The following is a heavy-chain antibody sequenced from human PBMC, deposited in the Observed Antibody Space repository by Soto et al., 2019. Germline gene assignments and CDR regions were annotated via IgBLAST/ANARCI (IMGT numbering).Heavy chain of an antibody. J-gene: IGHJ6*02. CDR3: ARGSVLAPPGWGCYRHYYGMDV. Sequence: EVQLVESGGGLVQPGGSLRLSCAASGFTFSSYEMNWVRQAPGKGLEWVSYISSSGSTIYYADSVKGRFTISRDNAKNSRYLQMNSLRAEDTAVYYCARGSVLAPPGWGCYRHYYGMDVRGQGTTVTVSS. CDR1: GFTFSSYE. V-gene: IGHV3-48*03. D-gene: IGHD3-16*02. CDR2: ISSSGSTI.